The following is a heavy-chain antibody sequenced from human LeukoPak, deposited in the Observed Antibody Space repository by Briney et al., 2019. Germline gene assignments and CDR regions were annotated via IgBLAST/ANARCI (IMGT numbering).Heavy chain of an antibody. CDR1: GGSISSYY. V-gene: IGHV4-4*07. Sequence: PSETLSLTCTVSGGSISSYYWSWIRQPAGKGLEWIGRIYTSGSTNYNPSLKSRVTMSVDTSKNQFSLKLSSVTAADTAVYYCARTILEYYYDSSGYTYYFDYWGQGTLVTVSS. J-gene: IGHJ4*02. CDR2: IYTSGST. D-gene: IGHD3-22*01. CDR3: ARTILEYYYDSSGYTYYFDY.